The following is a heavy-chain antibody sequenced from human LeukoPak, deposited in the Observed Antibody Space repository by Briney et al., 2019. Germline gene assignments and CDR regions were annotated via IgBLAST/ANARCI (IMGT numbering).Heavy chain of an antibody. V-gene: IGHV1-8*01. CDR1: GYTFTSYD. D-gene: IGHD3-22*01. Sequence: GAPVKVSCKASGYTFTSYDINWVRQATGQGLEWMGWMNPNSGNTGYAQKFQGRVTMTRNTSISTAYMELSSLRSEDTAVYYCATLRNYYDSSGYSEGFDPWGQGTLVTVSS. CDR3: ATLRNYYDSSGYSEGFDP. CDR2: MNPNSGNT. J-gene: IGHJ5*02.